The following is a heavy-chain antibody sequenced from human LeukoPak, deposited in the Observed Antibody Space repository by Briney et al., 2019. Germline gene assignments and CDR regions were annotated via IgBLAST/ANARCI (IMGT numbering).Heavy chain of an antibody. J-gene: IGHJ4*02. V-gene: IGHV1-18*01. CDR1: GYTLTSYG. CDR2: MSAYNGNT. CDR3: ARDGVVDVVVPAAIWVDY. Sequence: ASVKVSCKASGYTLTSYGISWVRQAPGQGLEWMGWMSAYNGNTNYAQKLQGRVTMTTDTSTSTAYMELRSLRSDDTAVYYCARDGVVDVVVPAAIWVDYWGQGTLVTVSS. D-gene: IGHD2-2*02.